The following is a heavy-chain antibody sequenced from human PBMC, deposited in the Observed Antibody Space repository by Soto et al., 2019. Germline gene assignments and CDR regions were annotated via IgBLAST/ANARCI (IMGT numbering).Heavy chain of an antibody. CDR1: GFTFSSYG. CDR3: ARGSLELPRDYTQVNYYYYYMDV. J-gene: IGHJ6*03. CDR2: IWYDGSNK. V-gene: IGHV3-33*01. Sequence: GGSLRLSCAASGFTFSSYGMHWVRQAPGKGLEWVAVIWYDGSNKYYADSVKGRFTISRDNSKNTLYLQMNSLRAEDTAVYYCARGSLELPRDYTQVNYYYYYMDVWGKGTTVTVSS. D-gene: IGHD4-4*01.